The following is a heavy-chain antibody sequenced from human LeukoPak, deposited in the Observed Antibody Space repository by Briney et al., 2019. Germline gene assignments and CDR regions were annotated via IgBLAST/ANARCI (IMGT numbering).Heavy chain of an antibody. D-gene: IGHD6-19*01. CDR3: ARTDNYQWPYAFDI. J-gene: IGHJ3*02. CDR2: IYYSGST. V-gene: IGHV4-61*08. CDR1: GGSISSGGYY. Sequence: PSETLSLTCTVSGGSISSGGYYWSWIRQHPGKGLEWIGYIYYSGSTYYNPSLKSRVTISVDTSKNQFSLKLSSVTAADTAVYYCARTDNYQWPYAFDIWGQGTMVTVSS.